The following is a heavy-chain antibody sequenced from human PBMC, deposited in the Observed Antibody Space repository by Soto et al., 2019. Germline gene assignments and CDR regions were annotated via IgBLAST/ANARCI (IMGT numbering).Heavy chain of an antibody. Sequence: SETLSLTCTVSGGSISSYYWSWIRQPPGKGLEWIGYIYYSGSTNYNPSLKSRVTISVDTFKNQFSLKLSSVTAADTAVYYCARETGFDSYYYGMDVWGQGTTVTVSS. CDR1: GGSISSYY. J-gene: IGHJ6*02. CDR3: ARETGFDSYYYGMDV. CDR2: IYYSGST. D-gene: IGHD3-9*01. V-gene: IGHV4-59*01.